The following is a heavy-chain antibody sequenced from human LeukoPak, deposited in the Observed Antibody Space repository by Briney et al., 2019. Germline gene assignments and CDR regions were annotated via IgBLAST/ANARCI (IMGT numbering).Heavy chain of an antibody. CDR2: INSDGSST. V-gene: IGHV3-74*01. J-gene: IGHJ4*02. CDR3: ARDFDPDIVVVPAAMYDY. D-gene: IGHD2-2*01. CDR1: GFTFSSYW. Sequence: PGGSLRLSCAASGFTFSSYWMHWVRQAPGKGLVWVSRINSDGSSTSYADSVKGRFTISRDNAKNTLYLQMNGLRAEDTAVYYCARDFDPDIVVVPAAMYDYWGQGTLVTVSS.